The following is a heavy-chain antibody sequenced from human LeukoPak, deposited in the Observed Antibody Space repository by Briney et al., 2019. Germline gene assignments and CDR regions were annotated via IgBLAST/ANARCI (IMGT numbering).Heavy chain of an antibody. CDR1: GYTFTSYG. Sequence: ASVKVSCKASGYTFTSYGISWVRQAPGQGLEWMGWISAYNGNTNYAQKLQGRVTMTTDTSTSTAYMELRSLRSDDTAVYYCARVLITFGGVIAELDYWGQGTPVTVSS. CDR2: ISAYNGNT. CDR3: ARVLITFGGVIAELDY. V-gene: IGHV1-18*04. J-gene: IGHJ4*02. D-gene: IGHD3-16*02.